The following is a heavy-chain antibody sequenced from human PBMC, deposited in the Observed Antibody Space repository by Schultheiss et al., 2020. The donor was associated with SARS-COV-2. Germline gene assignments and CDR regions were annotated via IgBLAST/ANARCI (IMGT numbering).Heavy chain of an antibody. CDR1: GFTFSSYS. CDR2: ISSSSSYI. D-gene: IGHD3-10*01. V-gene: IGHV3-21*04. Sequence: GGSLRLSCAASGFTFSSYSMNWVRQAPGKGLEWVSSISSSSSYIYYADSVKGRFTISRDNAKNSLYLQMNSLRAEDTAVYYCTSMVRGVIKTEDYWGQGTLVTVSS. J-gene: IGHJ4*02. CDR3: TSMVRGVIKTEDY.